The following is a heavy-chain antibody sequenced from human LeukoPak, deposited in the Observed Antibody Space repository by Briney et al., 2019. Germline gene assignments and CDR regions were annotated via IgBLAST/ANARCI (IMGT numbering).Heavy chain of an antibody. D-gene: IGHD2-2*01. CDR1: GGSINGYY. CDR2: VYNSESI. J-gene: IGHJ5*02. V-gene: IGHV4-4*07. CDR3: ARDRSSSYTRDWFDP. Sequence: SETLSLTCTVSGGSINGYYWSWIRQPAGKGLEWIGRVYNSESINYNPSLKSRVTMSIDTSKNQFYLKLNSVTAADTAVYYCARDRSSSYTRDWFDPWGQGALVTVFS.